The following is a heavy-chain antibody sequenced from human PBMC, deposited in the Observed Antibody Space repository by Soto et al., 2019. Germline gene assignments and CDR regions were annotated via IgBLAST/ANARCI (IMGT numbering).Heavy chain of an antibody. CDR2: ISSISSTI. CDR3: ARGEPYGSGSYYPTWFDP. J-gene: IGHJ5*02. V-gene: IGHV3-48*02. D-gene: IGHD3-10*01. CDR1: GFTFGSYR. Sequence: EAQLVESGGGLVQPGGSLRLSCAASGFTFGSYRMSWVRQAPGKGLEWILYISSISSTIYYADSVKGRFTISRDNGKNSLYLQMNSLRDEDTAVYYCARGEPYGSGSYYPTWFDPWGQGTLVTVSS.